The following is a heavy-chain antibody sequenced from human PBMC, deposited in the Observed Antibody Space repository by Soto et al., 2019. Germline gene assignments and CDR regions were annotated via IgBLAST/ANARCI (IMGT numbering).Heavy chain of an antibody. CDR3: TRRGVPAAIVYYIDV. D-gene: IGHD2-2*02. J-gene: IGHJ6*03. V-gene: IGHV3-74*01. CDR2: INSDGSST. CDR1: GFTLSSHW. Sequence: GGSLRLSCAASGFTLSSHWMHWVRQAPGKGLVWVSHINSDGSSTTYADSVKGRFTISRDNAKNTLYLQMNSLRAEDTAVYYCTRRGVPAAIVYYIDVWGKGTTVTVSS.